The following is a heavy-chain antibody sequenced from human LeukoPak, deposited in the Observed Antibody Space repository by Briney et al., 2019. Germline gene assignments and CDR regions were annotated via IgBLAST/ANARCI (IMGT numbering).Heavy chain of an antibody. CDR3: ARSSSYYYGSGSYLGDY. V-gene: IGHV1-18*04. D-gene: IGHD3-10*01. J-gene: IGHJ4*02. CDR2: ISAYNGNT. Sequence: ASVKVSCKAFGYSFSSYGISWVRQAPGQGLEWMGWISAYNGNTNCAQKLQGRVTMTTDTSTSTAYMELRSLRSDDTAVYYCARSSSYYYGSGSYLGDYWGQGTLVTVSS. CDR1: GYSFSSYG.